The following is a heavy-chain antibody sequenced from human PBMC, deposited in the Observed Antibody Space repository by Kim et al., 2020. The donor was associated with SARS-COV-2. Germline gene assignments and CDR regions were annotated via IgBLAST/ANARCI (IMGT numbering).Heavy chain of an antibody. J-gene: IGHJ4*02. CDR2: IYTSGST. Sequence: SETLSLTCTVSGGSISSGSYYWSWIRQPAGKGLEWIGRIYTSGSTNYNPSLKSRVTISVDTSKKQFSLKLSSVTAADTAVYYCARVGGYSYELDYWGQGTLVTVSS. CDR3: ARVGGYSYELDY. CDR1: GGSISSGSYY. D-gene: IGHD5-18*01. V-gene: IGHV4-61*02.